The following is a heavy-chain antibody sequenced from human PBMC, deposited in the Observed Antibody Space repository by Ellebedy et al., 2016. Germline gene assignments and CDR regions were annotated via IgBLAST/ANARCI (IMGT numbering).Heavy chain of an antibody. CDR3: ARSDILTGYYFLDY. J-gene: IGHJ4*02. D-gene: IGHD3-9*01. CDR1: GGSISSSSYY. V-gene: IGHV4-39*07. CDR2: IYYSGST. Sequence: SETLSLTCTVSGGSISSSSYYWGWIRQPPGKGLEWIGSIYYSGSTNYRPSLKSRVTISVDTSKNQFSLKLSSVTAADTAVYYCARSDILTGYYFLDYWGQGTLVTVSS.